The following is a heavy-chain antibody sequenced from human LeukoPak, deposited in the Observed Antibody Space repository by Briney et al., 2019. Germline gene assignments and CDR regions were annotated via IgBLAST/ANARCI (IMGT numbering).Heavy chain of an antibody. V-gene: IGHV1-69*08. CDR1: GGTFSRHT. J-gene: IGHJ4*02. CDR3: AREGSGYDWDY. D-gene: IGHD5-12*01. CDR2: VIPILDKT. Sequence: SVKVSCRASGGTFSRHTISWVRQAPGQGLEWIGRVIPILDKTKYAQHFQGRVTMTTDTSTSTAYMELRSLRSDDTAVYYCAREGSGYDWDYWGQGSLVTVSS.